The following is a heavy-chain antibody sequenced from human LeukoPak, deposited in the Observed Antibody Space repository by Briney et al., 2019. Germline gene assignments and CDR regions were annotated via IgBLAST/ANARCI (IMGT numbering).Heavy chain of an antibody. Sequence: ASVKVSCKASGYTFTSYDINWVRQATGQGLEWMGWMNPNSGNTGYAQKFQGRVTITRNTSISTAYMELSSLRSEDTVVYYCAREGHSSSYYYMDVWGKGTTVTVSS. CDR3: AREGHSSSYYYMDV. V-gene: IGHV1-8*03. CDR1: GYTFTSYD. CDR2: MNPNSGNT. J-gene: IGHJ6*03. D-gene: IGHD6-6*01.